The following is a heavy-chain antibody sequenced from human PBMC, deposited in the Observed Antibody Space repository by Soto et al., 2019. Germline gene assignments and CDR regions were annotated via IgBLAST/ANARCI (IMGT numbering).Heavy chain of an antibody. V-gene: IGHV3-33*01. CDR2: IWYDGSNK. J-gene: IGHJ3*02. Sequence: GGSLRLSCAASGFTFSSYGMHWVRQAPGKGLEWVSVIWYDGSNKYYADSVKGRFTISRDNSKNTLYLQMNSLRAEDTAVYYCARDSAYYASSGMGNIWGQGTMVTVSS. D-gene: IGHD3-22*01. CDR1: GFTFSSYG. CDR3: ARDSAYYASSGMGNI.